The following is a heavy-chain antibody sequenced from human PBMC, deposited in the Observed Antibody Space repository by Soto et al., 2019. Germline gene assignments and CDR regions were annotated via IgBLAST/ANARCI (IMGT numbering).Heavy chain of an antibody. J-gene: IGHJ6*03. CDR2: IKSKTDGGTT. CDR3: TTETTADPFYYYYYYMDV. D-gene: IGHD4-17*01. CDR1: GFTFSNAW. V-gene: IGHV3-15*01. Sequence: GGSLKLSCAASGFTFSNAWMSWVRQAPGKGLEWVGRIKSKTDGGTTDYAAPVKGRFTISRDDSKNTLYLQMNSLKTEDTAVYYCTTETTADPFYYYYYYMDVWGKGTTVTVSS.